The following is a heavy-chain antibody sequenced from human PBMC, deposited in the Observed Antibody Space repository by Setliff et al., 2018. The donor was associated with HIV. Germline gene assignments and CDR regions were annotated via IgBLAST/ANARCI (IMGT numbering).Heavy chain of an antibody. CDR3: AREGSPIYYFDY. CDR2: INVNSGGT. D-gene: IGHD3-10*01. J-gene: IGHJ4*02. Sequence: GASVQVSCKASGYLFTGYYMHWVRQAPGQGLEWMGWINVNSGGTKYAQKFQGRVTMTRDTSISTAYMEVSSLRSDDTAVYYCAREGSPIYYFDYWSQGTLVTVSS. CDR1: GYLFTGYY. V-gene: IGHV1-2*02.